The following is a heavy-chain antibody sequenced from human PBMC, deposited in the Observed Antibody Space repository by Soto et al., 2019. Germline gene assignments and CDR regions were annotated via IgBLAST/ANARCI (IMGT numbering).Heavy chain of an antibody. V-gene: IGHV3-11*06. CDR2: ISSSSSYT. CDR1: GFTFSDYY. D-gene: IGHD6-19*01. J-gene: IGHJ3*02. Sequence: WGSLRLSCAASGFTFSDYYMSWIRQAPGKGLEWVSYISSSSSYTNYADSVKGRFTISRDNAKNSLYLQMNSLRAEDTAVYYCASTGIAVAGTQDAFDIWGQGTMVTVSS. CDR3: ASTGIAVAGTQDAFDI.